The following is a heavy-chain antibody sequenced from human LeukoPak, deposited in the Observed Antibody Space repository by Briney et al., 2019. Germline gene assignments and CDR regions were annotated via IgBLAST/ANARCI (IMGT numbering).Heavy chain of an antibody. CDR2: ISSSSSSSYM. D-gene: IGHD6-6*01. CDR1: GFTFSSYS. CDR3: ARSESSSSPYFDY. Sequence: GGSLRLSCAASGFTFSSYSMNWVRQAPGKGLEWVSSISSSSSSSYMYYADSVKGRFTISRDNAKNSLYLQMNSLRAEDTAVYYCARSESSSSPYFDYWGQGTLVTVSS. V-gene: IGHV3-21*01. J-gene: IGHJ4*02.